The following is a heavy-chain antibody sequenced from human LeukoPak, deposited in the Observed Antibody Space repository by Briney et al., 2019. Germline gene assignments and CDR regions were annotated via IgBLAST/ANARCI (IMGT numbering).Heavy chain of an antibody. CDR3: AREESGGYFDY. CDR1: GFTVSSNY. Sequence: PGGSLRLSCAASGFTVSSNYMSWVRQAPGKGLEWVSVIYSGGSTYYADSVKGRFTISRHNSKNTLYLQMNSLRSEDTAVYYCAREESGGYFDYWGQGTLVTVSS. V-gene: IGHV3-53*04. CDR2: IYSGGST. D-gene: IGHD2-8*02. J-gene: IGHJ4*02.